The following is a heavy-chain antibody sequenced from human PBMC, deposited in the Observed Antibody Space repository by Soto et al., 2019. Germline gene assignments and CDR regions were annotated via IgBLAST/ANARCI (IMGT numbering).Heavy chain of an antibody. CDR1: GGSIGSYY. CDR2: IYYSGST. Sequence: SETLSLTCTVSGGSIGSYYWSWIRQPPGKGLEWIGYIYYSGSTNYNPSLKSRVTISVDTSKNQFSLKLSSVTAADTAVYYCARRASRRFAYYYYMDVWGKGTTVTVSS. J-gene: IGHJ6*03. CDR3: ARRASRRFAYYYYMDV. V-gene: IGHV4-59*08. D-gene: IGHD3-10*01.